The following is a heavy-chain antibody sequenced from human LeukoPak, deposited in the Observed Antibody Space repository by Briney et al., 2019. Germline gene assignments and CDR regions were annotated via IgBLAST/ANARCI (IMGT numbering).Heavy chain of an antibody. Sequence: GGSLRLSCAASGFTFDDYAMHWVRQAPGKGLEWVSGISWNSGRIGYADSVKGRFTISRDNAKNSLYLQMNSLRAEDTAVYYCARDLNWETYWGQGTLVSVSS. V-gene: IGHV3-9*01. J-gene: IGHJ4*02. CDR3: ARDLNWETY. D-gene: IGHD7-27*01. CDR2: ISWNSGRI. CDR1: GFTFDDYA.